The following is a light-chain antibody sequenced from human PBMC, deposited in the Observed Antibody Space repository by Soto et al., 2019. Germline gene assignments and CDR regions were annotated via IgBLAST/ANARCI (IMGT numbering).Light chain of an antibody. V-gene: IGLV1-40*01. Sequence: QSVLTQPPSVSGAPGQRVTISCTGSSSNIGAGYDVHWYQQLPGTAPKLLIYGNSNRPSGVPDRFSGFKSGTSASLAITGLQAEDEADYYCQSYDSSLSGNYVFGTGTKLTVL. CDR2: GNS. J-gene: IGLJ1*01. CDR1: SSNIGAGYD. CDR3: QSYDSSLSGNYV.